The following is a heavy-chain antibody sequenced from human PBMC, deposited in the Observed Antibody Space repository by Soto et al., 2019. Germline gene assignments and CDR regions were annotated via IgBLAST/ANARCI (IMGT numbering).Heavy chain of an antibody. V-gene: IGHV1-46*01. CDR1: GYTFTSDY. CDR2: INPSGGST. CDR3: SREGFTMVRGYYFDY. D-gene: IGHD3-10*01. J-gene: IGHJ4*02. Sequence: QVQLVQSGAEVKKPGASVKVSCKASGYTFTSDYMHLVRQAPGQGLEWMGIINPSGGSTSYARKVPGRVTKTRDTYTSSVSIELSSLRSEDKAVYYCSREGFTMVRGYYFDYWGQGTLVTVSA.